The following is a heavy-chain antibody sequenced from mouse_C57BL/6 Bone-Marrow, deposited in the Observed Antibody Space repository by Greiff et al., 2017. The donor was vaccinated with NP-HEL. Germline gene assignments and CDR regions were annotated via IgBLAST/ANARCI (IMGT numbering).Heavy chain of an antibody. J-gene: IGHJ3*01. CDR2: IHPNSGST. D-gene: IGHD1-1*01. CDR3: ARDYYDSSPAWFAY. Sequence: VQLQPGAELVKPGASVKMSCKASGYTFTSYWITWVKQRPGQGLEWIGMIHPNSGSTNYNEKFKSKATLTVDKSSSTAYMQLSSLTSEDSAVYYCARDYYDSSPAWFAYWGQGTLVTVSA. CDR1: GYTFTSYW. V-gene: IGHV1-64*01.